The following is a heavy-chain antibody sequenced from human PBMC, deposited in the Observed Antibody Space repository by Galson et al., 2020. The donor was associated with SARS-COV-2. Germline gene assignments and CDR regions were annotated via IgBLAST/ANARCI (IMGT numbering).Heavy chain of an antibody. CDR3: ARFDNGYNPLWAFDI. D-gene: IGHD5-12*01. V-gene: IGHV4-59*08. Sequence: ASETLSLTCIVSGGSISSRYWSWIRQPPGKGLEWIGHIYYSGSTNYNPSLKSRVTISVDTSKNQFSLKLSSVTAADTAVYYCARFDNGYNPLWAFDIWGQGTMVTVSS. J-gene: IGHJ3*02. CDR2: IYYSGST. CDR1: GGSISSRY.